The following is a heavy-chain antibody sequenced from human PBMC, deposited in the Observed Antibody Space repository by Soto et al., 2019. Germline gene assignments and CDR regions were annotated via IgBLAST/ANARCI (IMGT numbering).Heavy chain of an antibody. CDR3: ARQGYYYDSSGYQPFDY. Sequence: PSETLSLTCTVSGGSISSYYWSWIRQPAGKGLEWIGRIYTSGSTNYSPSLKSRVTMSVDTSKNQFSLKLSSVTAADTAVYYCARQGYYYDSSGYQPFDYWGQGTLVTVSS. CDR2: IYTSGST. J-gene: IGHJ4*02. D-gene: IGHD3-22*01. V-gene: IGHV4-4*07. CDR1: GGSISSYY.